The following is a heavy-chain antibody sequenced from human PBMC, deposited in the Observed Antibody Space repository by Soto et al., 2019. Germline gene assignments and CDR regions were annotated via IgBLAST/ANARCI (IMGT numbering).Heavy chain of an antibody. Sequence: SVKVSCKASGFTFTSSAMQWVRQARGQRLEWIGWIVVGSGNTNYAQKFQERVTVTRDMSTSTAYMELSSLRPEDTAVYYCAADRYYDILTGPPSLRMDVWGKGTTVTVSS. CDR2: IVVGSGNT. CDR1: GFTFTSSA. CDR3: AADRYYDILTGPPSLRMDV. J-gene: IGHJ6*03. D-gene: IGHD3-9*01. V-gene: IGHV1-58*02.